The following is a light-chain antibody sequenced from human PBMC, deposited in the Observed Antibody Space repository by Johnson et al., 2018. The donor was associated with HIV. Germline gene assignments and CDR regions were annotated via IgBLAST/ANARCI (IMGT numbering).Light chain of an antibody. CDR1: RSNIGDNF. V-gene: IGLV1-51*01. CDR2: DNN. CDR3: GTWDSSLSSYV. J-gene: IGLJ1*01. Sequence: QSALTQPPSVSAAPGQKVTISCSGNRSNIGDNFVSWYQHLPGTAPKLLVYDNNKRPSGIPDRFSGSKSGTSATLGITGLQTGDEADYYCGTWDSSLSSYVFGTGTKVTVL.